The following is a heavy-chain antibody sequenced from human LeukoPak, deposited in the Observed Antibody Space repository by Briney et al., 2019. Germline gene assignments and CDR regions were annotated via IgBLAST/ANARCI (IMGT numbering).Heavy chain of an antibody. D-gene: IGHD3-16*01. J-gene: IGHJ4*02. Sequence: GGSLRLSCAASGFTFSGSAMSWVRQAPGKGLEWVSLISFSGGNTYYADSVKGRFTISRDNSKNSLYLQMNSLRTEDTALYYCAKDMRGRIDYWGQGTLVTVSS. CDR2: ISFSGGNT. CDR3: AKDMRGRIDY. CDR1: GFTFSGSA. V-gene: IGHV3-43*02.